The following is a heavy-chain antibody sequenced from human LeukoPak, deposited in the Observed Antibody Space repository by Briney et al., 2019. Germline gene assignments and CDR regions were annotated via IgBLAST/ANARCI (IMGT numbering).Heavy chain of an antibody. Sequence: SETLCLTCTVSGGATSSSNYYWAWIRQPPGKGLEWLGSIFYSGTTHYNSSLKSRVTISIDTSKNQFSLKLSSVTAADTAVYYCARLSNYGDHSGDGYWGQGTLVTVSS. D-gene: IGHD4-23*01. CDR1: GGATSSSNYY. CDR2: IFYSGTT. J-gene: IGHJ4*02. CDR3: ARLSNYGDHSGDGY. V-gene: IGHV4-39*01.